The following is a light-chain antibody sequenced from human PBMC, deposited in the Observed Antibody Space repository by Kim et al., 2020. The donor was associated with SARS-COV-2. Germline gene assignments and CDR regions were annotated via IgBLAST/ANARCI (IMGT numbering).Light chain of an antibody. CDR1: QNIDNN. J-gene: IGKJ4*01. V-gene: IGKV3-15*01. CDR3: QQYNKWPLT. CDR2: DAS. Sequence: LSPGERATLSCRASQNIDNNLAWYQHKPGQSPRLLINDASTRATGIPARFSGSRSGTVFTLIISSLQSEDFAVYYCQQYNKWPLTFGGGTKVDIK.